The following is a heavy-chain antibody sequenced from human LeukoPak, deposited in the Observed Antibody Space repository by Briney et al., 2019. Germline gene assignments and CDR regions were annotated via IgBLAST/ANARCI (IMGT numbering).Heavy chain of an antibody. J-gene: IGHJ4*02. CDR2: MNPNSGNT. Sequence: GASVKVSCKASGYTFTSYDINWVRQATGQGLEWMGWMNPNSGNTGYAQKFQGRVTMTRNTSISTAYMELSSLRSEDTAVYYCARSSRRDGYNQIDYWGQGTLVTVSS. CDR3: ARSSRRDGYNQIDY. CDR1: GYTFTSYD. D-gene: IGHD5-24*01. V-gene: IGHV1-8*01.